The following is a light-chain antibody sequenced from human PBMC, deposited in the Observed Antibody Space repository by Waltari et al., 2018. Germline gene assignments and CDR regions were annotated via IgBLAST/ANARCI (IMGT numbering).Light chain of an antibody. CDR3: QSADSSGTYPVV. CDR2: KDS. CDR1: ALPKQY. V-gene: IGLV3-25*03. Sequence: SYELTQPPSVSVSPGQTARITCSGDALPKQYASWYQQKPGQAPVLGIYKDSERPSGIPERFSGSSSGTTVTLTISGVQAEDEADYYCQSADSSGTYPVVFGGGTKLTVL. J-gene: IGLJ2*01.